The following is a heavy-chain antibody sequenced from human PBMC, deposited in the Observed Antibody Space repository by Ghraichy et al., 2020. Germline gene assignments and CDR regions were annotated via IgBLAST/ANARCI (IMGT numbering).Heavy chain of an antibody. CDR1: GGSFSGYY. Sequence: SETLSLTCAVYGGSFSGYYWSWIRQPPGKGLEWIGEVNHIGNTNYNPSLKSRVTISVDTSKNQFSLRLSSVTAADTAVYYCARAYCTSTRCSLYNWFDPWGPGTLATVSS. J-gene: IGHJ5*02. CDR3: ARAYCTSTRCSLYNWFDP. CDR2: VNHIGNT. D-gene: IGHD2-2*01. V-gene: IGHV4-34*01.